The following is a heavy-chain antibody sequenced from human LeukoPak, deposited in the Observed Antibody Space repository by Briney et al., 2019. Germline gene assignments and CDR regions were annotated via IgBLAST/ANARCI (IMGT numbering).Heavy chain of an antibody. D-gene: IGHD3-22*01. J-gene: IGHJ4*02. Sequence: PSETLSLTCTVSGGSISSSSYYWGWIRQPPETGLEWIVSMYYSGSTYYNPSLKSRVTISVDTSKNQFSLKLSSVTAADTTVYYCARHGLPPYYYDSSGYFIDYWGQGTLVTVSS. V-gene: IGHV4-39*01. CDR3: ARHGLPPYYYDSSGYFIDY. CDR2: MYYSGST. CDR1: GGSISSSSYY.